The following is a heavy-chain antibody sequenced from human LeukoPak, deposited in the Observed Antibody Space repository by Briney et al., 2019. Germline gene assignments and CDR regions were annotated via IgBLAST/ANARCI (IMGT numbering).Heavy chain of an antibody. CDR3: AKLGIVVVVAATTWFDP. D-gene: IGHD2-15*01. CDR2: ISGSGGST. V-gene: IGHV3-23*01. Sequence: GGSLRLSCAASGFTFSSYAMSWVRQAPGKGLEWVPAISGSGGSTYYADSVKGRLTISRDNSKNTLYLQMNSLRAEDTAVYYCAKLGIVVVVAATTWFDPWGQGTLVTVSS. J-gene: IGHJ5*02. CDR1: GFTFSSYA.